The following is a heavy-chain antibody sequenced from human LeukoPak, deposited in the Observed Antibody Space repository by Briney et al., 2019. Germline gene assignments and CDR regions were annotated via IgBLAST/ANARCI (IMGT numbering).Heavy chain of an antibody. CDR1: GFTFSSYW. J-gene: IGHJ5*02. D-gene: IGHD3-10*01. Sequence: PGGSLRLSCAASGFTFSSYWMYWVRQAPGKGLVWVSRISNDGSSTNYADSVKGRFTISRDNAKNSLYLQMNSLRAEDTAVYYCARDWNGSGSYYNEPFDPWGQGTLVTVSS. CDR2: ISNDGSST. V-gene: IGHV3-74*01. CDR3: ARDWNGSGSYYNEPFDP.